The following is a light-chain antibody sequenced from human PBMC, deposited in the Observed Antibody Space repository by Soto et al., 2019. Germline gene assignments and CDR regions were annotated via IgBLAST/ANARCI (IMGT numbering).Light chain of an antibody. CDR1: QSVNSDD. V-gene: IGKV3-20*01. Sequence: EIVLTQSPGTLSVSPGERVTLSCRARQSVNSDDFAWYQQRPGQAPRLLIFGASYRATGIPDRFSGSGSGTDFSLTSSRLQPEYFAVYYCQQYSSSPTEFTGGPGTKVDSK. CDR2: GAS. CDR3: QQYSSSPTEFT. J-gene: IGKJ3*01.